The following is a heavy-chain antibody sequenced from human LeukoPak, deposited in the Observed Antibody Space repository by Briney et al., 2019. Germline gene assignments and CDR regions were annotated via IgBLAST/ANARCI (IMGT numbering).Heavy chain of an antibody. J-gene: IGHJ5*02. CDR2: ISYDGSNK. Sequence: GGPLSLPFAASGFTFSSYAMHWARKAPAKGLKWVAVISYDGSNKYYADSVKGRFAISRDNSKNTLYLQMNSLRAEDTAVYYCARDNVVGGYSRWFDPWGQGTLVTVSS. CDR1: GFTFSSYA. CDR3: ARDNVVGGYSRWFDP. V-gene: IGHV3-30*09. D-gene: IGHD1-26*01.